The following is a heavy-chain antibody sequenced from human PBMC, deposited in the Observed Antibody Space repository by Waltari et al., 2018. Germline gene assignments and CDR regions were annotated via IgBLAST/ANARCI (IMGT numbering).Heavy chain of an antibody. CDR3: AREHYGSGSYSVYYYMDV. V-gene: IGHV4-59*01. CDR2: IYYSGRT. Sequence: QVQLQESGPGLVKPSETLSLTCTVSGGSISSYYWSWIRQPPGKGLEWIGYIYYSGRTNYNPSLKSRVTISVDTSKNQFSLKLSSVTAADTAVYYCAREHYGSGSYSVYYYMDVWGKGTTVTISS. CDR1: GGSISSYY. J-gene: IGHJ6*03. D-gene: IGHD3-10*01.